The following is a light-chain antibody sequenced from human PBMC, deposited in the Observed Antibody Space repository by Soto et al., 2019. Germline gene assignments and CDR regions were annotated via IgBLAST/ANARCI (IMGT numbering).Light chain of an antibody. V-gene: IGKV3D-15*01. Sequence: EIVLTQSPGTLSLSPGEGDTLSCRASQSVSSNSLARYQQKPGQAPRLLIYGASSRATGIPNRFSGSGSGTEFTLTISSLQSEDFAVYYCQQYNYWPPWTFGQGTKVDIK. J-gene: IGKJ1*01. CDR2: GAS. CDR1: QSVSSN. CDR3: QQYNYWPPWT.